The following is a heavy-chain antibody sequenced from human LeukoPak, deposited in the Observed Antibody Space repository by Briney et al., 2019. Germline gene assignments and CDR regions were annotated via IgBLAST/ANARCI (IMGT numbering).Heavy chain of an antibody. CDR1: GYTFTRYY. CDR3: ATLGYCSSTSCPRWFDP. V-gene: IGHV1-46*01. J-gene: IGHJ5*02. Sequence: ASGKVSCKASGYTFTRYYMHWVRQAPGQGLEWMGVINPSGGSTSYAQKFQGRGTMTRHTSTSTVYMELSSLRSEHTAVYYCATLGYCSSTSCPRWFDPWGQGTLVTVSS. CDR2: INPSGGST. D-gene: IGHD2-2*01.